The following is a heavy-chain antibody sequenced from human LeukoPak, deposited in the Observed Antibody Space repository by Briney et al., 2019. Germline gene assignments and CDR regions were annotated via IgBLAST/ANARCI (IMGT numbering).Heavy chain of an antibody. V-gene: IGHV1-2*02. Sequence: ASVKVSCKASGYTFTGYYMHRVRQAPGQGLEWMGWINPNSGGTNYAQKFQGRVTMTRDTSISTAYMELSRLRSDDTAVYYCARGRIFGVVIIPDSDYWGQGTLVTVSS. J-gene: IGHJ4*02. CDR2: INPNSGGT. CDR3: ARGRIFGVVIIPDSDY. D-gene: IGHD3-3*01. CDR1: GYTFTGYY.